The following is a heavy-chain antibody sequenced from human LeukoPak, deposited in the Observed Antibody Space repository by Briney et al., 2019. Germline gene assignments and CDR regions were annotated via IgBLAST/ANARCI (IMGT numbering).Heavy chain of an antibody. J-gene: IGHJ4*02. CDR2: INHSGST. V-gene: IGHV4-34*01. CDR1: GGSFSGYY. D-gene: IGHD5-24*01. Sequence: SETLSLTCAVYGGSFSGYYWSWIRQPPGKGLEWIGEINHSGSTNYNPSLKSRVTISVDTSKNQFSLKLSSVTAADTAVYYCARSSSGERWLQFPLDYWGQGTLVTVSS. CDR3: ARSSSGERWLQFPLDY.